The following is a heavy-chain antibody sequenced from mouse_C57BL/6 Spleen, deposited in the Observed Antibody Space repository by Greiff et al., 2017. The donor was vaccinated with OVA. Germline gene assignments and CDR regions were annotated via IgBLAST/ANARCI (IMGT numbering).Heavy chain of an antibody. V-gene: IGHV5-9-1*02. CDR1: GFTFSSYA. J-gene: IGHJ2*01. CDR2: ISSGGDYI. Sequence: EVQRVESGEGLVKPGGSLKLSCAASGFTFSSYAMSWVRQTPEKRLEWVAYISSGGDYIYYADTVKGRFTISRDNARNTLYLQMSSLKSEDTAMYYCTRSYDYDVPFDYWGQGTTLTVSS. D-gene: IGHD2-4*01. CDR3: TRSYDYDVPFDY.